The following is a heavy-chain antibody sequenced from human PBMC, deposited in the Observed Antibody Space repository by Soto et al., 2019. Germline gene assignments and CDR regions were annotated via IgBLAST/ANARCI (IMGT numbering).Heavy chain of an antibody. D-gene: IGHD1-26*01. CDR3: AKDRGPATVVGATFYYYGMDV. V-gene: IGHV3-30*18. J-gene: IGHJ6*02. CDR2: ISYDGSNK. Sequence: QVQLVESGGGVVQPGRSLRLSCAASGFTFSSYGMHWVRQAPGKGLEWVAVISYDGSNKYYADSVKGRFTTSRDNSKNTLYLQMNSLRAEDTAVYYCAKDRGPATVVGATFYYYGMDVWGQGTTVTVSS. CDR1: GFTFSSYG.